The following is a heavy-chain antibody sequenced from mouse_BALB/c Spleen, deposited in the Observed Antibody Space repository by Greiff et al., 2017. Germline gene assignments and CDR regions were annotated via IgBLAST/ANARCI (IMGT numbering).Heavy chain of an antibody. CDR1: GFTFTDYY. CDR2: IRNKANGYTT. Sequence: EVKLVESGGGLVQPGGSLRLSCATSGFTFTDYYMSWVRQPPGKALEWLGFIRNKANGYTTEYSASVKGRFTISRDNSQSILYLQMNTLRAEDSATYYCARDYYGSSYEAYWGQGTLVTVSA. V-gene: IGHV7-3*02. D-gene: IGHD1-1*01. CDR3: ARDYYGSSYEAY. J-gene: IGHJ3*01.